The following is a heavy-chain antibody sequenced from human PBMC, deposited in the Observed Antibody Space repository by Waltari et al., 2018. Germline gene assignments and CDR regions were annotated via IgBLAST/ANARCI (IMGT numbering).Heavy chain of an antibody. J-gene: IGHJ2*01. Sequence: QMQLQESGPGLVKPSQTLSLTCTVSGCSISSGSYYWTWIRQPAGKGLEWIGRIYTSGRTNYNPSLKSRVTISVDTSKNQFSLKLSSVTAADTAVYYCARDQPDWYFDLWGRGTLVTVSS. CDR3: ARDQPDWYFDL. CDR2: IYTSGRT. V-gene: IGHV4-61*02. CDR1: GCSISSGSYY.